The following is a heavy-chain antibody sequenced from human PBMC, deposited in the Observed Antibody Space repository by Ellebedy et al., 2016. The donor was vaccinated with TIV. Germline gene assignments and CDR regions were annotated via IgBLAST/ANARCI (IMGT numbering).Heavy chain of an antibody. Sequence: GGSLRLSXAASGFTFSSYAMSWFRQAPGKGLEWVVFIRSKAYGGTTEYATSVKGRFTISRDDSKSIAYLQMNSLKTEDTAVYYCTRDPSGSYPHYYYYGMDVWGQGTTVTVSS. CDR1: GFTFSSYA. CDR3: TRDPSGSYPHYYYYGMDV. J-gene: IGHJ6*02. V-gene: IGHV3-49*03. CDR2: IRSKAYGGTT. D-gene: IGHD1-26*01.